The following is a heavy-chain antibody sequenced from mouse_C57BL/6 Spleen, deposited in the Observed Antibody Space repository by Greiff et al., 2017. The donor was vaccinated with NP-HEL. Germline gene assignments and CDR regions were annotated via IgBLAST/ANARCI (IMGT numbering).Heavy chain of an antibody. CDR1: GYAFSSSW. CDR3: ARSPLYYDYGRYAMDY. D-gene: IGHD2-4*01. J-gene: IGHJ4*01. CDR2: IYPGDGDT. Sequence: QVQLKESGPELVKPGASVKISCKASGYAFSSSWMNWVKQRPGKGLEWIGRIYPGDGDTNYNGKFKGKATLTADKSSSTAYMQLSSLTSEDSAVYFCARSPLYYDYGRYAMDYWGQGTSVTVSS. V-gene: IGHV1-82*01.